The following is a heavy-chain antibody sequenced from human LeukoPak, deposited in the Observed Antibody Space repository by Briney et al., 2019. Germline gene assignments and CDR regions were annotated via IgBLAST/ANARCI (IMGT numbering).Heavy chain of an antibody. CDR3: AKGYYDLDYYYYGMDV. CDR2: ISYDGSNK. V-gene: IGHV3-30*18. D-gene: IGHD3-3*01. Sequence: GGSLRLSCAASGFTFSSYGMHWVRQAPGKGLEWVAVISYDGSNKYYADSVKGRFTISRDNSKNTLYLQMNSLRAEDTAVYYCAKGYYDLDYYYYGMDVWGKGTTVTVSS. CDR1: GFTFSSYG. J-gene: IGHJ6*04.